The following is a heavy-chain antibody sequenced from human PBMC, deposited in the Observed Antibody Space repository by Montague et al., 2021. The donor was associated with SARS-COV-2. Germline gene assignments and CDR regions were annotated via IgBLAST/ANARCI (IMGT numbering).Heavy chain of an antibody. CDR1: GGSINGYY. Sequence: SETLSLTCTVSGGSINGYYWSWIWQSPGKGLDWIGYIHYTGNTNCNPSPKGRVTISLDTSKSQFSLRLSSVTAADTAVYSCARHVSGSLTHFHHWGQGSLVTVSS. D-gene: IGHD1-26*01. J-gene: IGHJ1*01. CDR2: IHYTGNT. V-gene: IGHV4-59*08. CDR3: ARHVSGSLTHFHH.